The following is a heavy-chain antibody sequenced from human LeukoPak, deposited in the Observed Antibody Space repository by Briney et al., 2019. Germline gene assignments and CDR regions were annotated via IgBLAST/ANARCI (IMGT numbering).Heavy chain of an antibody. Sequence: SVKVSCKASGYTFTSYAISWVRQAPGQGLEWMGGTIPIFGTANYAQKFQGRVTITADESTSTAYMELSSLRSEDTAVYYCARVQNSYSSSLSDRYYGMDVWGQGTTVTVSS. V-gene: IGHV1-69*13. CDR1: GYTFTSYA. CDR2: TIPIFGTA. J-gene: IGHJ6*02. D-gene: IGHD6-6*01. CDR3: ARVQNSYSSSLSDRYYGMDV.